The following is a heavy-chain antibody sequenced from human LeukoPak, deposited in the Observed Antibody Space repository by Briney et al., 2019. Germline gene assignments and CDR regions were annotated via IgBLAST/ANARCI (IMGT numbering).Heavy chain of an antibody. D-gene: IGHD3-10*01. V-gene: IGHV3-30-3*01. CDR3: AREGYYGSGSPPSLYFDY. CDR1: GFTFRNYV. CDR2: TSSDLNVK. Sequence: GGSLGLSCAASGFTFRNYVIHWVRQVPGKGLEWVAVTSSDLNVKLYADSVKGRFTISRDNSRSTLYLQMNSLRPEDTAIYYCAREGYYGSGSPPSLYFDYWGQGTLVTVSS. J-gene: IGHJ4*02.